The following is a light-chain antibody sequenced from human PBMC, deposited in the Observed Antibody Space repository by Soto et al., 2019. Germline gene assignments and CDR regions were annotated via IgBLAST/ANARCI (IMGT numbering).Light chain of an antibody. J-gene: IGKJ1*01. CDR2: GAY. CDR3: QQYNIWPPWT. CDR1: QSVSSK. V-gene: IGKV3-15*01. Sequence: EIVMTQSPATLSVSPGESATLSCRASQSVSSKLAWYHQKPRQAPRLLIYGAYTRATGIPARFSGSGSGTEITPTISSLQSEDFAVYYCQQYNIWPPWTCGQGTKVDIK.